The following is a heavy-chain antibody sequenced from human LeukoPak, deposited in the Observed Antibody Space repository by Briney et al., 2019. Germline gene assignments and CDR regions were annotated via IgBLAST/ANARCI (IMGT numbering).Heavy chain of an antibody. CDR1: GFTFSSYS. Sequence: GGSLRLSCAASGFTFSSYSVNCLRQAPGKGREGVSYISSFSGNIYYADSVKGRFTISRDNAKNTIYVQMNRLRAEDTAVYYCVRDNYYVIDVWGEGTVVTVAS. V-gene: IGHV3-48*04. D-gene: IGHD3-10*02. J-gene: IGHJ3*01. CDR3: VRDNYYVIDV. CDR2: ISSFSGNI.